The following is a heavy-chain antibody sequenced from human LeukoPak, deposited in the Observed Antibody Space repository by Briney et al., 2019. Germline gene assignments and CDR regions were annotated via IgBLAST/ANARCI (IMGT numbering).Heavy chain of an antibody. CDR1: GGSFSGYY. D-gene: IGHD5-24*01. V-gene: IGHV4-34*01. J-gene: IGHJ4*02. CDR2: ISHSGSTT. Sequence: PSETLSLTCAVYGGSFSGYYWSWIRQPPGKGLEWIGEISHSGSTTNYNPSLKSRVTISVDTSKNQFSLKLSSVTAADTAVYYCASVELATTDFDYWGQGTLVTVSS. CDR3: ASVELATTDFDY.